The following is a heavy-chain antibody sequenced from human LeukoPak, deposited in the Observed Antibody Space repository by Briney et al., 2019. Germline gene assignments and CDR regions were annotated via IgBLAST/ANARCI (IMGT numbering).Heavy chain of an antibody. CDR1: GGSISSSSYY. CDR3: ARTYYDFWSGYYAYYFDY. J-gene: IGHJ4*02. Sequence: SETLSLTCTVSGGSISSSSYYWGWIRQPPGKGLEWIGIIYHSGSTYYNPSLKSRVTISVDTSKNQFSLKLSSVTAADTAVYYCARTYYDFWSGYYAYYFDYWGQGTLVTVSS. D-gene: IGHD3-3*01. V-gene: IGHV4-39*07. CDR2: IYHSGST.